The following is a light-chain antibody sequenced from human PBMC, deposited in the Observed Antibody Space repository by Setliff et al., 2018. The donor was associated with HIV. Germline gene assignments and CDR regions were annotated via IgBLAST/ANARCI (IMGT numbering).Light chain of an antibody. V-gene: IGLV2-8*01. CDR1: GSDIGYYTY. Sequence: QSVLTQPPYASGSPGQSVTISCTGTGSDIGYYTYVSWYQQHPGKAPRLLIYDVSRRPSGVPNRFSGSRSGNTASLTVSGLQAEDEADYYCSSYAGNNKYVFGSGTKVTVL. CDR2: DVS. CDR3: SSYAGNNKYV. J-gene: IGLJ1*01.